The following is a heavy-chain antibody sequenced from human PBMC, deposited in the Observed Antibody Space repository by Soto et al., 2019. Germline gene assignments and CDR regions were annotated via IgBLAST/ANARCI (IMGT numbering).Heavy chain of an antibody. CDR2: INAGNGNT. J-gene: IGHJ5*02. V-gene: IGHV1-3*01. Sequence: ASVKVSCKASGYTFTSYAMHWVRQAPGQRLEWMGWINAGNGNTKYSQKFRGRVTITRDTSASTAYMELSSLRSEDTAVYYCARDRYQFATWFDPWGQGTLVTVSS. D-gene: IGHD3-16*02. CDR3: ARDRYQFATWFDP. CDR1: GYTFTSYA.